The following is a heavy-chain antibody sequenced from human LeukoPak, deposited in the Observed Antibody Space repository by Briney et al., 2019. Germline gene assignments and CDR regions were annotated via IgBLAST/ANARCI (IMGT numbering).Heavy chain of an antibody. CDR1: GGYISRTNW. V-gene: IGHV4-4*02. CDR2: ISLSGLT. CDR3: SRESGAFSPFGY. J-gene: IGHJ4*02. D-gene: IGHD1-26*01. Sequence: TSETLSLSCGLSGGYISRTNWWSGFRQPPGQGLEWIGEISLSGLTNYNPSLKSRVTMSLDKSKNHLSLNLTSVTAADTAVYYCSRESGAFSPFGYWGQGTLVTVSS.